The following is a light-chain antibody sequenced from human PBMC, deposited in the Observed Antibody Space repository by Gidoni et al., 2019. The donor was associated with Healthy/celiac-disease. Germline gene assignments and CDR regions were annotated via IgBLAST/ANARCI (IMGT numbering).Light chain of an antibody. CDR1: RGVSMT. V-gene: IGKV3-15*01. CDR2: DES. Sequence: SPSAYSGARATLPCGVQRGVSMTSDWYQQKPGQAPRLLIDDESHRATGIPARFGGSRSETELTLTVSSLQSEDFAVYYCQQYNNWHLTFGQGTKVEIK. J-gene: IGKJ1*01. CDR3: QQYNNWHLT.